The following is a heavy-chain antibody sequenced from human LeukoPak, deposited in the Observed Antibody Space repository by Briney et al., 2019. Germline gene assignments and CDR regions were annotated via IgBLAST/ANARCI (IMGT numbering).Heavy chain of an antibody. V-gene: IGHV4-34*01. Sequence: SETLSLTCAVYGGSFSGYYWSWIRQPPGKGLEWIGEINHSGSTNYNPSLNSRVTISVDTTKNQFSLKLSSVTAADTAVYYCARVPYPLVGVVPWFDPWGQGTLVTVSS. J-gene: IGHJ5*02. CDR3: ARVPYPLVGVVPWFDP. CDR2: INHSGST. D-gene: IGHD3-3*01. CDR1: GGSFSGYY.